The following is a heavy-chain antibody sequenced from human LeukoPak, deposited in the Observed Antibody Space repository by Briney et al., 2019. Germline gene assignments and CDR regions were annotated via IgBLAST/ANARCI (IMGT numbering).Heavy chain of an antibody. Sequence: SETLSLTCTVSGGSIFSYYFSWIRQPPGKRLEWIGYIYSNGITSYNPSLRSRGTISIATSKNQFSLTLRSVTAADTAIYYCARRAYYDTSGYSPASGYFDLWGRGTLVTVSS. V-gene: IGHV4-4*08. CDR3: ARRAYYDTSGYSPASGYFDL. CDR2: IYSNGIT. J-gene: IGHJ2*01. D-gene: IGHD3-22*01. CDR1: GGSIFSYY.